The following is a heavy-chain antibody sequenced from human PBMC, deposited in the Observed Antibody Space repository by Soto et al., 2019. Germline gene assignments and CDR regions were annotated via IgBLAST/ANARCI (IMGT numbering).Heavy chain of an antibody. Sequence: LRLSCAASGFTFSSYAMHWVRQAPGKGLEWVAVISYDGSNKYYADSVKGRFTISRDNSKNTLYLQMNSLRAEDTAVYYCARDGNYYDSSGYYGNWGQGTLVTVSS. CDR2: ISYDGSNK. D-gene: IGHD3-22*01. J-gene: IGHJ4*02. V-gene: IGHV3-30-3*01. CDR3: ARDGNYYDSSGYYGN. CDR1: GFTFSSYA.